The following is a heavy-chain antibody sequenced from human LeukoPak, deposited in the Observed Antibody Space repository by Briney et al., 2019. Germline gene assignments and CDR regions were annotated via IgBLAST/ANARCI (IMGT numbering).Heavy chain of an antibody. CDR2: INHSGST. CDR3: ASSWGFTYDRQNWFDP. CDR1: GGSFSGYY. Sequence: PSETLSLTCAVYGGSFSGYYWSWIRQPPGKGLEWLGEINHSGSTNYNPSLKSRVTISVDTSKNQFSLKLSSVTAADTAVYYCASSWGFTYDRQNWFDPWGQGTLVTVSS. D-gene: IGHD6-13*01. V-gene: IGHV4-34*01. J-gene: IGHJ5*02.